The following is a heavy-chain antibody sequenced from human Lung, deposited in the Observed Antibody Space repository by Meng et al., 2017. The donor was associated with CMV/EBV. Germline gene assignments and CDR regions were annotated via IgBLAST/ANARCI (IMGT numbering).Heavy chain of an antibody. J-gene: IGHJ6*02. V-gene: IGHV4-59*01. CDR2: IYYSGST. CDR3: ARVGWDYYYYGMDV. Sequence: SXTXSLXXTVSGGSISSYYWSWIRQPPGKGLEWIGYIYYSGSTNYNPSLKSRVTISVDTCKNQFSLKLSSVTAADTAVYYCARVGWDYYYYGMDVWGQGTTVTVSS. D-gene: IGHD2-15*01. CDR1: GGSISSYY.